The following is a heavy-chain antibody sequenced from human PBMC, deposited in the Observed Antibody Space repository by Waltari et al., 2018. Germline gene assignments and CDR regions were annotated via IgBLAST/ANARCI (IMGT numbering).Heavy chain of an antibody. V-gene: IGHV3-53*01. CDR3: AKQSPSYTRGWYPLES. Sequence: VQLVESGGNLIQHGGSLRLFCPASGFTVRTNFISGVRQAPGKGLEWVSIIYSGGNTYYAGSVKGRFTISRDNYKNMVYLEMNSLRAEDTAVYYCAKQSPSYTRGWYPLESWGPGTLVTVSP. D-gene: IGHD6-19*01. CDR1: GFTVRTNF. CDR2: IYSGGNT. J-gene: IGHJ4*02.